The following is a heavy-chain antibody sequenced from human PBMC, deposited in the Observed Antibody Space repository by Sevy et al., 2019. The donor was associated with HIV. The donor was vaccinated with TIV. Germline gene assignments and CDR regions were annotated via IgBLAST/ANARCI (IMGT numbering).Heavy chain of an antibody. D-gene: IGHD3-22*01. J-gene: IGHJ4*02. Sequence: GGSLRLSCAASGFTFDDYAMHWVRQAPGKGLEWVSGISWNSGSIGYADSVKGRFTSSRDNAKNSLYLQMNSLRAEDTALYYCAKDMAGYYDSSGYDYWGQGTLVTVSS. V-gene: IGHV3-9*01. CDR3: AKDMAGYYDSSGYDY. CDR2: ISWNSGSI. CDR1: GFTFDDYA.